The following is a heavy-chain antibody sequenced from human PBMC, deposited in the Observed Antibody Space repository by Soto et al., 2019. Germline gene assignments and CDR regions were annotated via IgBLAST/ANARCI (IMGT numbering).Heavy chain of an antibody. Sequence: EVQLVESGGGLVKPGGSLRLSCAASGFTFSNAWMSWVRQAPGKGLEWVGLIKKQADGGTTEYAAPLKGRFTISRDDSEHTLYLQMSSLQTEDTAVYYCRTQWLDWGQGTLVTVSS. D-gene: IGHD6-19*01. CDR1: GFTFSNAW. V-gene: IGHV3-15*01. CDR3: RTQWLD. J-gene: IGHJ4*02. CDR2: IKKQADGGTT.